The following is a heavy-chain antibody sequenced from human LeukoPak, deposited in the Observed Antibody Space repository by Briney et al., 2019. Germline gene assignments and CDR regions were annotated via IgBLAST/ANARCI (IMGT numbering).Heavy chain of an antibody. J-gene: IGHJ2*01. CDR3: ARRALEPGAAGRYFDL. Sequence: GESLMIPCKGSGYSFTKYWIGWVRHVPGEGLEWMGIISPADSSTRYSPSFQGQVTLSVDKSIDSAYLQWSSLQASDTAMYYCARRALEPGAAGRYFDLWGRGTLVTVSS. D-gene: IGHD2-8*02. V-gene: IGHV5-51*01. CDR1: GYSFTKYW. CDR2: ISPADSST.